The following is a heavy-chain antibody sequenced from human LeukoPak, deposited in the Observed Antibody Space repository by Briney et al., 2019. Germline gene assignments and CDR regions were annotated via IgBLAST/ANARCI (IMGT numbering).Heavy chain of an antibody. J-gene: IGHJ4*02. D-gene: IGHD5-18*01. V-gene: IGHV5-51*01. CDR3: SRLQLWLRESDY. Sequence: GESLKISCTGSAYSITSYWIGCVRQMPRKGLEWMWIIYPGDSDTRYSPSFQGHVTISADKSITTAYLQWSSLKASDTAMYYCSRLQLWLRESDYWGQGTLVTVSS. CDR1: AYSITSYW. CDR2: IYPGDSDT.